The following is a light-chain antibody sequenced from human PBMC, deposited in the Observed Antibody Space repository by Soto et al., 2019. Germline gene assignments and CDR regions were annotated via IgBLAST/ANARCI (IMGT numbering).Light chain of an antibody. CDR3: QSHDTSLSGSRV. V-gene: IGLV1-40*01. J-gene: IGLJ1*01. Sequence: QSVLTQPPSVSGAPGQRVTISCTGSSSNIGAGYDVHWYQQLPGTAPKLLLYGNNNRPSGVPDRFSGSKSGTSASLAITGLLPEDEADYYCQSHDTSLSGSRVFGTGTKLTVL. CDR1: SSNIGAGYD. CDR2: GNN.